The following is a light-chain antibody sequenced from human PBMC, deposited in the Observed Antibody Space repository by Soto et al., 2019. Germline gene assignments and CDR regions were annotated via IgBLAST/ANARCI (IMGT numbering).Light chain of an antibody. J-gene: IGLJ3*02. Sequence: QSVLTQPASVSGSPGQSITISCTGTSSDVGAYDFVSWYQHSPGKAPKLVTFDVTHRPPGISDRFSGSKSANTASLTISGLQAADEAFYYCNSYESTYVLVFGGGTKLTVL. CDR3: NSYESTYVLV. CDR1: SSDVGAYDF. CDR2: DVT. V-gene: IGLV2-14*01.